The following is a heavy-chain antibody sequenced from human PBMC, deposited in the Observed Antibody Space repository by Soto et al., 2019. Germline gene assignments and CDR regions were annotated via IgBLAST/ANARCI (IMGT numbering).Heavy chain of an antibody. Sequence: YVKVSCKASGGTFSSYSISWVRQAPGQMLEWMGGIIPIFGTANYAQKFQGRVTITADESTSTAYMELSSLRSEDTAVYYCARGVSSRDTAMVPVVDPWGQGTLVTVSS. CDR2: IIPIFGTA. D-gene: IGHD5-18*01. CDR3: ARGVSSRDTAMVPVVDP. V-gene: IGHV1-69*01. J-gene: IGHJ5*02. CDR1: GGTFSSYS.